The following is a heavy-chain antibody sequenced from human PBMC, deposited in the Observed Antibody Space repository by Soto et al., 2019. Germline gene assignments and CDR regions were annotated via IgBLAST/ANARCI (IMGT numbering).Heavy chain of an antibody. CDR1: GASITTYY. Sequence: QVQLQESGPGLVKPSDTLSLTCTVSGASITTYYWSWIRQPPGKGLEWIGYISYSGSTDYNPSLKSRVTISFAAXXXQXXLQVRSATAADAAVYYCARDLKEYCSDGKCNWFDPWGQGTLVTVSS. CDR2: ISYSGST. CDR3: ARDLKEYCSDGKCNWFDP. J-gene: IGHJ5*02. D-gene: IGHD2-15*01. V-gene: IGHV4-59*01.